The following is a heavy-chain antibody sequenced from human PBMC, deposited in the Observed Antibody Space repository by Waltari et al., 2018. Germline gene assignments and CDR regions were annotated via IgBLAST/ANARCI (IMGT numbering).Heavy chain of an antibody. CDR3: ARWDYDILVRAFDI. D-gene: IGHD3-9*01. J-gene: IGHJ3*02. V-gene: IGHV1-69*12. Sequence: QVQLVQSGAEVKKPGSSVKVSCKASGGTFSSYAISWVRQAPRQGLEWMGGIIPILGTANYAQKFQGRVTITADESTSTAYMELSSLRSEDTAVYYCARWDYDILVRAFDIWGQGTMVTVSS. CDR2: IIPILGTA. CDR1: GGTFSSYA.